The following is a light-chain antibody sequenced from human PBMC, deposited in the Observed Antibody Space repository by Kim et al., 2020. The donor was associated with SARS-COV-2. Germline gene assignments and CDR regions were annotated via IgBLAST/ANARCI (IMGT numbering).Light chain of an antibody. V-gene: IGKV3-20*01. CDR2: DAS. Sequence: LSAGRSAPLCCSASRTVSNNYLAWYKQKAGQAPRILCFDASSTTTGVPDRFSASGSETALTLTIVRLEPEDFAVYYCQQYGSSSTFGQGTRLEIK. CDR3: QQYGSSST. CDR1: RTVSNNY. J-gene: IGKJ5*01.